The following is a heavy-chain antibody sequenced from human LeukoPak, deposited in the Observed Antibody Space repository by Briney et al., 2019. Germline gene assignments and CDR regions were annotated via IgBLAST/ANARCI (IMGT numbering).Heavy chain of an antibody. CDR2: ISGSGGST. CDR3: ARGGDSLHY. Sequence: GGSLRLSCAASGFTFSSYAMSWVRQAPGKGLEWVSTISGSGGSTYYADSVKDRFTISRDNSKNMLYLQMNSLRAEDTAVYYCARGGDSLHYWGQGTLVTVSS. V-gene: IGHV3-23*01. J-gene: IGHJ4*02. D-gene: IGHD3-10*01. CDR1: GFTFSSYA.